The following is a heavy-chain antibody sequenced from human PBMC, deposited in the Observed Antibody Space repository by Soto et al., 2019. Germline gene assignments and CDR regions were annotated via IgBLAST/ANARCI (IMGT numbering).Heavy chain of an antibody. J-gene: IGHJ6*02. CDR1: GYTFGTHW. Sequence: PGESLKISCRGSGYTFGTHWIGWVRQIPGKGLEWMGIIYPGDADTRYSPSFQGRFTITVDKSISTDYLQWTTLSDSDTALYYCVRRGSRFCSHRSCYPLYGMKVWGQGTTVTVSS. CDR2: IYPGDADT. CDR3: VRRGSRFCSHRSCYPLYGMKV. D-gene: IGHD2-15*01. V-gene: IGHV5-51*01.